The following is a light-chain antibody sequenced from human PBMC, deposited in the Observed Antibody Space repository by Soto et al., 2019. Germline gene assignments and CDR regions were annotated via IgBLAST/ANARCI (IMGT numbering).Light chain of an antibody. CDR1: QSVSSSY. Sequence: EIVLTQSPGTLSLSPGERATLSCRASQSVSSSYFAWYQQKPGQAPRLLIYGASSTATGVPDRCSGSGSGTAFSLIISRLEAEDFAVYYCQQYGSSPPWTFGQGTKVEIK. CDR2: GAS. V-gene: IGKV3-20*01. CDR3: QQYGSSPPWT. J-gene: IGKJ1*01.